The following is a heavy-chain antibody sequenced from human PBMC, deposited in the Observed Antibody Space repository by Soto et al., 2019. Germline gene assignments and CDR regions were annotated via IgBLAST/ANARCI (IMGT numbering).Heavy chain of an antibody. D-gene: IGHD3-10*01. V-gene: IGHV5-51*01. CDR3: ARLELSGTIRGYYYGMDV. CDR2: IYPGDSDT. J-gene: IGHJ6*02. Sequence: GGSLRLSCKGSGYSFTSYWIGWVRQMPGKGLEWMGIIYPGDSDTRYSPSFQGQVTISADKSISTAYLQWSSLKASDTAMYYCARLELSGTIRGYYYGMDVWGQGTTVTVSS. CDR1: GYSFTSYW.